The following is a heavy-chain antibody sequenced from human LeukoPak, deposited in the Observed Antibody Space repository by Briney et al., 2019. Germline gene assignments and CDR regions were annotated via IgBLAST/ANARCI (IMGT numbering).Heavy chain of an antibody. D-gene: IGHD3-16*01. J-gene: IGHJ4*02. CDR1: GGAISSHY. V-gene: IGHV4-59*11. CDR2: IFFMGSP. CDR3: AGGAVTYSDY. Sequence: SETLSLTCTVSGGAISSHYWSWIRHSPGKGLEWIGHIFFMGSPNYNPSLLGRVIISVDTSKNQFSLNLRSVTTADTAVYYCAGGAVTYSDYWGQGTLVTVSS.